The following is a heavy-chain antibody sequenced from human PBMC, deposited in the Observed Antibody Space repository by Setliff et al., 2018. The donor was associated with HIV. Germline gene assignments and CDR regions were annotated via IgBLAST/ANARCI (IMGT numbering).Heavy chain of an antibody. CDR1: GGSISNFY. Sequence: SETLSLTCSVSGGSISNFYWGWIRQPPGRGLEWIGSIHTTGSPKNNPSLQSRVSISIDMAKSLFSLELSSVTVADTAVYYCARLDLTTAGQIGYFHHWGQGTQVTVSS. CDR3: ARLDLTTAGQIGYFHH. V-gene: IGHV4-4*08. D-gene: IGHD6-13*01. CDR2: IHTTGSP. J-gene: IGHJ1*01.